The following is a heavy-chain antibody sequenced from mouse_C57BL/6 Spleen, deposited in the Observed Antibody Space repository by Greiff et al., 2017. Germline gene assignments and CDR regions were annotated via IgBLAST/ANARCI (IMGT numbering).Heavy chain of an antibody. V-gene: IGHV1-76*01. Sequence: VQLQQSGAELVRPGASVKLSCKASGYTFTDYYINWVKQRPGQGLEWIARIYPGSGNTYYNEKFKGKATLTAEKSSSTAYMQLSSLTSEDSAVYFCARDGSSHYFDYWGQGTTLTVSS. D-gene: IGHD1-1*01. CDR1: GYTFTDYY. J-gene: IGHJ2*01. CDR2: IYPGSGNT. CDR3: ARDGSSHYFDY.